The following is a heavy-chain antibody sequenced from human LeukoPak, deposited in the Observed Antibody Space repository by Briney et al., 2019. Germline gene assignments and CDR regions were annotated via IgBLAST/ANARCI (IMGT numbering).Heavy chain of an antibody. CDR2: IYYSGST. Sequence: SQTLSLTCTVSGGSISSGDYYGSWIGKPPGRGLEWIGYIYYSGSTYYNPSLKSRVTISVDTSKNQFSLKLSSVTAADTAVYYCARAYLLDYYYYYGMDVWGKGTTVTVSS. V-gene: IGHV4-30-4*01. J-gene: IGHJ6*04. CDR3: ARAYLLDYYYYYGMDV. CDR1: GGSISSGDYY.